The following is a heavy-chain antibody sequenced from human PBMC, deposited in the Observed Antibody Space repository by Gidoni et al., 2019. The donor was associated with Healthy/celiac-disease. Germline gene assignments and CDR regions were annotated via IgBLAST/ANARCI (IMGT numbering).Heavy chain of an antibody. D-gene: IGHD5-12*01. CDR1: GFTFSSYA. CDR2: ISGSGGST. CDR3: AKDVVDIVATNPGGNY. Sequence: EVQLLESGGGVVQPGGSLRLSCAASGFTFSSYAMSWVRQAPGKGLEWVSAISGSGGSTYYADSVKGRFTISRDNSKNTLYLQMNSLRAEDTAVYYCAKDVVDIVATNPGGNYWGQGTLVTVSS. V-gene: IGHV3-23*01. J-gene: IGHJ4*02.